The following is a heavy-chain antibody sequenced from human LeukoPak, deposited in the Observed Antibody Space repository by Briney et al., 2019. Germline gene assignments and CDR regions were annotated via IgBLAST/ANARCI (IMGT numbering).Heavy chain of an antibody. Sequence: SETLSLTCTVSGGSISSYYWSWIRQPPGKGLEWIGSIYYSGSTYYNPSLKSRVTISVDTSKNQFSLKLSSVTAADTAVYYCASTSDSGPPDYWGQGTLVTVSS. D-gene: IGHD1-26*01. CDR1: GGSISSYY. CDR3: ASTSDSGPPDY. CDR2: IYYSGST. J-gene: IGHJ4*02. V-gene: IGHV4-39*07.